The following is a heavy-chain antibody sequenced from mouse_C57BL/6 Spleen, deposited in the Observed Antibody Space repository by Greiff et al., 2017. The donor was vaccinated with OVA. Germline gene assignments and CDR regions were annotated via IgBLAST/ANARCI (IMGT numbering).Heavy chain of an antibody. CDR3: GREAELGRWYFDV. CDR2: IDPANGNT. D-gene: IGHD4-1*01. CDR1: GFNIKNTY. Sequence: EVKLVESVAELVRPGASVKLSCTASGFNIKNTYMHWVKQRPEQGLEWIGRIDPANGNTKYAPKFQGKATITADTSSNTAYLQLSSLTSEDTAIYYRGREAELGRWYFDVWGTGTTVTVSS. V-gene: IGHV14-3*01. J-gene: IGHJ1*03.